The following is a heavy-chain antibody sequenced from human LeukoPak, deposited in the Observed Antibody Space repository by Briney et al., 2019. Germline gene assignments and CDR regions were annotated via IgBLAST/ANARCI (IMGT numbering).Heavy chain of an antibody. CDR2: NSGSGGST. J-gene: IGHJ4*02. D-gene: IGHD4-17*01. V-gene: IGHV3-23*01. CDR1: GFTFSSYG. Sequence: GGTLRLSCAASGFTFSSYGMSWVRQAPGKGLEWVSSNSGSGGSTYYADSVKGRFTISRDNSKNTLYLQMNSLRAEDTAVYYCAKDWERDYGDYVDYWGQGTLDTVSS. CDR3: AKDWERDYGDYVDY.